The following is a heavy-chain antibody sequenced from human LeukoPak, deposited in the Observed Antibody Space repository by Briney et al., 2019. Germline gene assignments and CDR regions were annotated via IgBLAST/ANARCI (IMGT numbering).Heavy chain of an antibody. CDR1: GFTFSSYG. V-gene: IGHV3-30*18. J-gene: IGHJ6*02. Sequence: GGSLRLSCAASGFTFSSYGMHWVRQAPGKGLEWVAVISYDGSNKYYADSVKGRFTISRDNSKSTLYLQMNSLRAEDTAVYYCAKDPYYYDSSGYHATYYYGMDVWGQGTTVTVSS. D-gene: IGHD3-22*01. CDR2: ISYDGSNK. CDR3: AKDPYYYDSSGYHATYYYGMDV.